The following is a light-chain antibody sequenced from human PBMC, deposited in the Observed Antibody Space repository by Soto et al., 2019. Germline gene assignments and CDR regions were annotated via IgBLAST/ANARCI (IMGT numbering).Light chain of an antibody. Sequence: EIVMTQSPANLSVSPGERATLSCRASQSVSSNLAWYQQKPAQGPRLLIYGASTRATGIPARFSGSGSGTEFTLTISSLQSEDFAVYYCQQYNKWPPYTFGQGTKVEIK. CDR2: GAS. V-gene: IGKV3-15*01. CDR1: QSVSSN. J-gene: IGKJ2*01. CDR3: QQYNKWPPYT.